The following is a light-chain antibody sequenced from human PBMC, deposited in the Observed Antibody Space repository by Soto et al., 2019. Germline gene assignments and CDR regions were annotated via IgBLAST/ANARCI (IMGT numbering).Light chain of an antibody. CDR1: SSDVGGYNY. Sequence: QSALTQPPSASGSPGQSVTISCTGTSSDVGGYNYVSWYQQHPGKAPKLMIYEVTKRPSGVPDCFSGSKSGNTASLTVSGLQAEDEADYYCSSYAGSNKRVFGTGTKVTVL. J-gene: IGLJ1*01. V-gene: IGLV2-8*01. CDR3: SSYAGSNKRV. CDR2: EVT.